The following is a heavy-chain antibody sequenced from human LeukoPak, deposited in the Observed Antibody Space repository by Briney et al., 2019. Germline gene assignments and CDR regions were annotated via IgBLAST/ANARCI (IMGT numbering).Heavy chain of an antibody. CDR2: INPSGGST. Sequence: ASVKVSCKASGYTFTSYYMHWVRQAPGQGLEWMGIINPSGGSTSYAQKFQGRVIMTRDTSTSTVYMELSSLRSEDTAVYYCARDLDSSGWFTQGVDPWGQGTLVTVSS. D-gene: IGHD6-19*01. CDR1: GYTFTSYY. V-gene: IGHV1-46*01. J-gene: IGHJ5*02. CDR3: ARDLDSSGWFTQGVDP.